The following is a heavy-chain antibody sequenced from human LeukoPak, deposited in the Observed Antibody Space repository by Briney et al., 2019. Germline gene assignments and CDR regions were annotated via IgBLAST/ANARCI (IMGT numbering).Heavy chain of an antibody. CDR1: GFTFSDYY. CDR3: ARDSYYDFWGGYVNYGMDV. CDR2: ISSSGSTI. Sequence: VGSLRLSCAASGFTFSDYYMSWIRQAPGKGLEWVSYISSSGSTIYYADSVKGRFTISRDKAKNSLYLQMNSLRAEDTAVYYCARDSYYDFWGGYVNYGMDVWGQGTTVTVSS. D-gene: IGHD3-3*01. V-gene: IGHV3-11*01. J-gene: IGHJ6*02.